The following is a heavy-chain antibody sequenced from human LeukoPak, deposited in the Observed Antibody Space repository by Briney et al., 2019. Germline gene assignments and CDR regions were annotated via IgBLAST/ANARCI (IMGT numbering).Heavy chain of an antibody. CDR3: ARGKAGYSSGWDY. D-gene: IGHD6-19*01. Sequence: SETLSLTCTVSGGSITSYYWSWIRQPPGKGLGWIGYIYYSGSTNYNPSLKSRVTISVDTSKNQSSLKLSSVTAADTAVYYCARGKAGYSSGWDYWGQGTLVTVSS. CDR1: GGSITSYY. J-gene: IGHJ4*02. CDR2: IYYSGST. V-gene: IGHV4-59*01.